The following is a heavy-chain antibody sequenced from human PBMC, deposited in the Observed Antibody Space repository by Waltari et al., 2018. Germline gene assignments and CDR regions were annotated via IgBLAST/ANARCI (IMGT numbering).Heavy chain of an antibody. CDR3: ARSYYYGMDV. CDR1: GGSISNYY. J-gene: IGHJ6*02. Sequence: QVQLQESGPGLVKPSETLSLTCTVSGGSISNYYWTWIRQPPGKGLEWFGYIYYSGSTNDNPSLKSRVTISVDTSKNQFSLKLSSVTAADTAVYYCARSYYYGMDVWGQGTTVTVSS. CDR2: IYYSGST. V-gene: IGHV4-59*01.